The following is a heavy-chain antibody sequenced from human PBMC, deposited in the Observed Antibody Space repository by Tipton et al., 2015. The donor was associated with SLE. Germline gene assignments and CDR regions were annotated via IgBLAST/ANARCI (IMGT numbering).Heavy chain of an antibody. CDR3: AREGGTGDLDY. J-gene: IGHJ4*02. CDR2: IYTSGST. D-gene: IGHD7-27*01. V-gene: IGHV4-61*02. CDR1: GGSISSGSYY. Sequence: TLPLTCTVSGGSISSGSYYWSWIRQPAGKGLEWIGRIYTSGSTNYNPSLKSRVTISVDTSKNQFSLKLSSVTAADTAVYYCAREGGTGDLDYWGQGTLVTVPS.